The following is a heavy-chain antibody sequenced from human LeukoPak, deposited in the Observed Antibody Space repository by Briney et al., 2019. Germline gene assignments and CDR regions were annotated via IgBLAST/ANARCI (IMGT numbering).Heavy chain of an antibody. Sequence: PSETLSLTCTVSVGSVSSGSYYWSWIRQPPGKGLEWIGYIYYSGSTNYNPTLKSRVTISVDTSKNQFSLKLSSVTAADTAVYYCARESDPEWEPIDYWGQGTLVTVSS. D-gene: IGHD1-26*01. J-gene: IGHJ4*02. CDR2: IYYSGST. V-gene: IGHV4-61*01. CDR3: ARESDPEWEPIDY. CDR1: VGSVSSGSYY.